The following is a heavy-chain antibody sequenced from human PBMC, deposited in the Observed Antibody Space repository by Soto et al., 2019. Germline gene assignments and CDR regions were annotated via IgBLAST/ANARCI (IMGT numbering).Heavy chain of an antibody. J-gene: IGHJ6*02. V-gene: IGHV2-70*01. CDR1: GFSLSTSGMS. CDR2: IVWPDDD. Sequence: SRPTLVNPTQTLKLTCTFSGFSLSTSGMSLTWIRQPPGKAPEWLAVIVWPDDDPYSASVKTRLTISKDTFKNQVVLTMANMDPVKTATYYCARIPRCIAARGDYHYGTDVWGHGTTVTV. CDR3: ARIPRCIAARGDYHYGTDV. D-gene: IGHD6-25*01.